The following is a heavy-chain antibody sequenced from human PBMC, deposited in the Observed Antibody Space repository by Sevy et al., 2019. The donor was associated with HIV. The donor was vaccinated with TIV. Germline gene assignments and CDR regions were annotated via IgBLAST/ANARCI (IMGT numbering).Heavy chain of an antibody. CDR3: ARVGGYCSGTSCYTGRYYYYYGMDV. CDR2: IWYDGSNK. D-gene: IGHD2-2*02. J-gene: IGHJ6*02. Sequence: GGSLRLSCGASGFTFSSYGMHWVRQAPGKGLEWVAIIWYDGSNKYYADSVKGRFTISRDNSKNTLDLQMNSLRAEDTAVYYCARVGGYCSGTSCYTGRYYYYYGMDVWGQGTTVTVS. CDR1: GFTFSSYG. V-gene: IGHV3-33*01.